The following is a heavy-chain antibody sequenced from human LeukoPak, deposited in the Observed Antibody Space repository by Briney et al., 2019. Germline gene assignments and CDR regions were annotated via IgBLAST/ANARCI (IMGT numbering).Heavy chain of an antibody. D-gene: IGHD6-13*01. J-gene: IGHJ4*02. CDR2: IKQDGSEK. Sequence: GGSLRLSCAASGFTFSRYWMSWVRQAPGKGLEWVANIKQDGSEKYYVDSVKGRFTISRDNAKNSLYLQMNSLRAEDTAVYYCAKDLMIIAAAGPFDYWGQGTLVTVSS. CDR1: GFTFSRYW. CDR3: AKDLMIIAAAGPFDY. V-gene: IGHV3-7*03.